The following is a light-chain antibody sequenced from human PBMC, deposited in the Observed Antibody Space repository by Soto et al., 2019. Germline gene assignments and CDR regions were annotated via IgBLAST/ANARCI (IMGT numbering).Light chain of an antibody. Sequence: MTQSPATLSVSPGERATLSCRASQNIRSNLAWYQQKPGQAPRLLITDASTRATGIPARFSGSGSGTEFTLTISSLQSEDFAVYYCQQYNQWPPWTFGQGTKVDIK. CDR2: DAS. J-gene: IGKJ1*01. CDR1: QNIRSN. V-gene: IGKV3-15*01. CDR3: QQYNQWPPWT.